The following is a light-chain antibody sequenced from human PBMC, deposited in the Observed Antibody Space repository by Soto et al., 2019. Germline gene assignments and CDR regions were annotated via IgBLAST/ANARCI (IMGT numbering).Light chain of an antibody. CDR1: QDINKN. V-gene: IGKV1-33*01. CDR3: QQYENLPT. J-gene: IGKJ5*01. CDR2: DAS. Sequence: GDRVTITCQASQDINKNLIWYQQKPGKAPKLLIYDASDLETGVPSRFRGSGSGTDFTFTISRLQPEDIATYYCQQYENLPTFGQGTRLEIK.